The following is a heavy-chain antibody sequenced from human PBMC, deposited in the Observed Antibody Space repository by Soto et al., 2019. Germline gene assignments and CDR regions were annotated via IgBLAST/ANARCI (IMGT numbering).Heavy chain of an antibody. CDR1: GYTFTDYY. J-gene: IGHJ4*02. V-gene: IGHV1-2*04. D-gene: IGHD3-16*01. Sequence: QVQLVQSGSEVKKPGASVKVSCKASGYTFTDYYIHWVRQAPGQGLEWMGWINPNNGATNYARKFQGWVTMTRDTSVSTTYMELSRLKSDDTAVYHCARVGQVALSLSSFDCWGQGTLVTVST. CDR2: INPNNGAT. CDR3: ARVGQVALSLSSFDC.